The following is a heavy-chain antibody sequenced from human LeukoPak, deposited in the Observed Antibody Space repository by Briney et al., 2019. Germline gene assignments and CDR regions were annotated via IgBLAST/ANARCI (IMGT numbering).Heavy chain of an antibody. CDR1: GGSISSSSYY. V-gene: IGHV4-39*07. D-gene: IGHD5-24*01. CDR2: IYYSGST. CDR3: ARGDGYNDFDY. Sequence: SETLSLTCTVSGGSISSSSYYWGWIRQPPGKGLEWIGSIYYSGSTYYNPSLKSRVTISVDTSKNQFSLKLSSVTAADTAVYYCARGDGYNDFDYWGQGTLVTVSS. J-gene: IGHJ4*02.